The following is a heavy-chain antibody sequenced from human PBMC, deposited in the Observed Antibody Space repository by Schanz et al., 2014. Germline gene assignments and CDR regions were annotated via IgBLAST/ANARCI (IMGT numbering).Heavy chain of an antibody. CDR3: ARDALLGRNIDY. J-gene: IGHJ4*02. Sequence: QVQLVQSGAEVKKPGASVKVSCKASGYTFIDYSMHWVRQAPGQGLEWMGRINTETGNPTYGQGFTGRVVLSLDTSVSTAYLQISSLRSEDTGVYYCARDALLGRNIDYWGQGTLVTVSS. CDR2: INTETGNP. D-gene: IGHD7-27*01. V-gene: IGHV7-4-1*02. CDR1: GYTFIDYS.